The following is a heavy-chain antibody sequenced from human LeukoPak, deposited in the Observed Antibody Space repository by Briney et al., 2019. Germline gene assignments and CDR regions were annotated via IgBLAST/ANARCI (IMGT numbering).Heavy chain of an antibody. V-gene: IGHV5-51*01. CDR1: GYTFTSSW. CDR2: IYPGDSDT. Sequence: ASVKISCKGPGYTFTSSWIGWVRQMPGKGLEWMGMIYPGDSDTRYSPSFQGQVTISADRSISTAYLHWSSLKASDSAMYYCARQDGDYYYGSDYWGQGTLVTVSS. D-gene: IGHD3-22*01. CDR3: ARQDGDYYYGSDY. J-gene: IGHJ4*02.